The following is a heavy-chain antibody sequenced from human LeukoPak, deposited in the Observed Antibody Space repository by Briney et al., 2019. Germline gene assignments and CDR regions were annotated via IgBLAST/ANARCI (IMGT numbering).Heavy chain of an antibody. Sequence: PGGSLRLSCAASGFTVSSNYMSWVRQAPGKGLEWVSVIYSGGSTYYADSVKGRFTISRDNSKNTLYLQMNSLRAEDTAVYYCARDLPQKSGYSGRYYYYYMDVWGKGTTVTVSS. V-gene: IGHV3-66*02. CDR3: ARDLPQKSGYSGRYYYYYMDV. CDR2: IYSGGST. J-gene: IGHJ6*03. CDR1: GFTVSSNY. D-gene: IGHD5-12*01.